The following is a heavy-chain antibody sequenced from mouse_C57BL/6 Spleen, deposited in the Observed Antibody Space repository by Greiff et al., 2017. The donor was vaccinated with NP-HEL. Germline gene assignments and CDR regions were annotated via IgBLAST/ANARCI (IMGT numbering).Heavy chain of an antibody. CDR2: INPNNGGT. CDR1: GYTFTDYN. V-gene: IGHV1-18*01. J-gene: IGHJ4*01. D-gene: IGHD2-1*01. Sequence: DVQLQESGPELVKPGASVKIPCKASGYTFTDYNMDWVKQSHGKSLEWIGDINPNNGGTIYNQKFKGKATLTVDKSSSTAYMELRSLTSEDTAVYYCARDYGNFPYYAMDYWGQGTSVTVSS. CDR3: ARDYGNFPYYAMDY.